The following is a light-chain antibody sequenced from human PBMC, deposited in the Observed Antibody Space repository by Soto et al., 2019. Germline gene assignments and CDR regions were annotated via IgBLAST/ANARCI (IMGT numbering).Light chain of an antibody. CDR1: QSVGSN. CDR2: GSS. V-gene: IGKV3-15*01. J-gene: IGKJ5*01. Sequence: ILLTQSPATLPVSPGERATLSCRASQSVGSNLAWFQQKPGQAPRLLIYGSSTRATGVPARFSGSGSGADFTLTISNLQSEDFAVYYCPQYTNWPPITFGQGTRLEI. CDR3: PQYTNWPPIT.